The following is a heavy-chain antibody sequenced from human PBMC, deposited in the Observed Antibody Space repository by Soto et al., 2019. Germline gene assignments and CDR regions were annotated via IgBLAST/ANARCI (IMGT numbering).Heavy chain of an antibody. CDR3: AHRRWGYCTGTSCYWFDP. D-gene: IGHD2-2*01. V-gene: IGHV2-5*02. CDR1: GFSFNTSGEG. Sequence: QITLKESGPTLVKPTQTLTLTCTFSGFSFNTSGEGVGWIRQPPGKALEWLALIYWDDDKRYSPSLERRLTITKDTSKNQVVLTMTNMDPVDTATYYCAHRRWGYCTGTSCYWFDPWGPGTLVTVSS. J-gene: IGHJ5*02. CDR2: IYWDDDK.